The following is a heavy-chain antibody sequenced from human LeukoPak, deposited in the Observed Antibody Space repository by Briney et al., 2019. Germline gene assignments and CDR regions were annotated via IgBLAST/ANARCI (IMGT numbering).Heavy chain of an antibody. V-gene: IGHV3-66*01. CDR1: GVSVSSNY. D-gene: IGHD5-18*01. CDR3: ARGGIQDTYGLIDY. CDR2: IYAEGTT. Sequence: GGSLRLSCAASGVSVSSNYMNWVRQAPGKGLYWVSVIYAEGTTYYAESVKGRFTISRDNSKNTLYLQMNSLRVEDTAVYHCARGGIQDTYGLIDYWGQGTLVTVSS. J-gene: IGHJ4*02.